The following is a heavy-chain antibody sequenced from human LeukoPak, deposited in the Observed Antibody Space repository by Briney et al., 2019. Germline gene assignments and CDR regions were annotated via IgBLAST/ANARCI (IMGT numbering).Heavy chain of an antibody. V-gene: IGHV3-23*01. CDR3: ARTASSGYFYCDH. CDR1: GFTFSSYA. CDR2: ISGNGGTT. J-gene: IGHJ4*02. D-gene: IGHD3-22*01. Sequence: GGSLRLSCAASGFTFSSYALTWVRQAPGRGLEWVSAISGNGGTTYYADSVKGRFTISRDNPKNTLYLQMNSLRAEDTAVYYCARTASSGYFYCDHWGQSTLVTVSS.